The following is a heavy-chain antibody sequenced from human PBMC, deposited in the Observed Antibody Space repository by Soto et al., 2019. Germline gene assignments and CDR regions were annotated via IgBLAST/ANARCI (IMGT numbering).Heavy chain of an antibody. V-gene: IGHV1-46*01. CDR1: GYTFTSYY. Sequence: EASVKVSCKASGYTFTSYYMHWVRQAPGQGLEWMGIINPSGGSTSYAQKFQGRVTMTRDTSTSTVYMELSSLRSEDTAVYYCARETIRWLTRSNGMDVWGQGTTVTVSS. J-gene: IGHJ6*02. CDR3: ARETIRWLTRSNGMDV. D-gene: IGHD4-17*01. CDR2: INPSGGST.